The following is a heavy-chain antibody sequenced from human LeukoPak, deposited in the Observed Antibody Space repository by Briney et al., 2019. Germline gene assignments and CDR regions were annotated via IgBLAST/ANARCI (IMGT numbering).Heavy chain of an antibody. Sequence: GGSLRLSCAASGFIFTDSWMAWVRQAPGKGLEWVSSISSSSSYIYYADSVKGRFTISRDNAKNSLYLQMNSLRAEDTAVYYCARDPWYNWISYYYYYYMDVWGKGTTVTVSS. J-gene: IGHJ6*03. CDR2: ISSSSSYI. V-gene: IGHV3-21*01. CDR3: ARDPWYNWISYYYYYYMDV. CDR1: GFIFTDSW. D-gene: IGHD1-20*01.